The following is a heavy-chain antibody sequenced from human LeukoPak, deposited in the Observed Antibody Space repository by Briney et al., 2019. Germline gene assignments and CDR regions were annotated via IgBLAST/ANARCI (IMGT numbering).Heavy chain of an antibody. V-gene: IGHV3-30*10. CDR2: SFDGRKE. J-gene: IGHJ4*02. CDR3: ARGRVATIPY. Sequence: SFDGRKEYYTDSVKGRFTISRDNSNNTLYLQMNSLRTEDTAVYYCARGRVATIPYWGQGTLVTVSS. D-gene: IGHD5-12*01.